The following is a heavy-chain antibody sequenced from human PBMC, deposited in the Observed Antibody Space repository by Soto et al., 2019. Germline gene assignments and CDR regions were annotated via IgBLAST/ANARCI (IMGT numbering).Heavy chain of an antibody. CDR1: GYTFTGYY. Sequence: ASVKVSCKASGYTFTGYYMHWVRQAPGQGLEWMGWINPNSGGTNYAQKFQGWVTMTRDTSISTAYMELSRLRSDDTAVFYCARGGKIQLWSYYYYYVMDVWGQGTTVTGSS. D-gene: IGHD5-18*01. J-gene: IGHJ6*02. CDR2: INPNSGGT. CDR3: ARGGKIQLWSYYYYYVMDV. V-gene: IGHV1-2*04.